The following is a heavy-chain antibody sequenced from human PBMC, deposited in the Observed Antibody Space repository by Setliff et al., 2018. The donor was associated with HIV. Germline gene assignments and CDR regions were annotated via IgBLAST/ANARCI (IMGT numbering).Heavy chain of an antibody. D-gene: IGHD3-22*01. CDR1: EFTFRSYS. J-gene: IGHJ4*02. Sequence: SLRLSCAASEFTFRSYSMNWVRQAPGKGLEWVSYISSTSSSIYYADSVKGRFTISRDNAKNSLYLQMNSLRAEDTAMYYCARLYDKYDSSGYYYPLGPLDYWGQGTLVTVSS. V-gene: IGHV3-48*01. CDR3: ARLYDKYDSSGYYYPLGPLDY. CDR2: ISSTSSSI.